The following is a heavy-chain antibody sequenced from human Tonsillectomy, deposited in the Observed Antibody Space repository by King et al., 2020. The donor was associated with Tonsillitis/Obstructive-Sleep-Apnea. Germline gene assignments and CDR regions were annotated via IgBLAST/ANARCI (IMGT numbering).Heavy chain of an antibody. D-gene: IGHD1-26*01. Sequence: VQLVESGGGLVRPGGSLRLSCVGSGLAFGRYAMSWVRQAPGKGLKWVSGLSGTGDNIYYADSVKGRFTISRDNSKNTLYLQMNNLRGEDTALYYCAKDRSGSCTSACDPYDIWRLGTQVTVSS. CDR2: LSGTGDNI. CDR1: GLAFGRYA. V-gene: IGHV3-23*04. J-gene: IGHJ3*02. CDR3: AKDRSGSCTSACDPYDI.